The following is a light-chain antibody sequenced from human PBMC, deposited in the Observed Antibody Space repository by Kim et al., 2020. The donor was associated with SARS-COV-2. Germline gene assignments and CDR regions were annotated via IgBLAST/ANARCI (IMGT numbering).Light chain of an antibody. V-gene: IGLV6-57*02. CDR2: ENN. Sequence: NFMLTQPHSASESPGKTVTISCTGSSGSIASNYVQWYQQRPGSAPTTVIYENNQRPSGVPDRFSGSIDSSSNSASLTISGLKTEDEADYYCQSYDNNNQVFGGGTQLTVL. CDR3: QSYDNNNQV. J-gene: IGLJ3*02. CDR1: SGSIASNY.